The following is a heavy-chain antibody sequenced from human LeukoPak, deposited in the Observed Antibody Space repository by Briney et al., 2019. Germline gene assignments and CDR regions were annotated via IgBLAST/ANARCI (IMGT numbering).Heavy chain of an antibody. J-gene: IGHJ4*02. CDR2: IYYSGST. D-gene: IGHD3-9*01. CDR1: GGSISSDGYY. Sequence: SETLSLTCTVSGGSISSDGYYWSWIRQHPGKGLEWIGYIYYSGSTYYNPSLKSRVTIPVDTSKNQFSLNLDSVTAADTAVYYCARANILTGPNYWGQGTLVTVSS. V-gene: IGHV4-31*03. CDR3: ARANILTGPNY.